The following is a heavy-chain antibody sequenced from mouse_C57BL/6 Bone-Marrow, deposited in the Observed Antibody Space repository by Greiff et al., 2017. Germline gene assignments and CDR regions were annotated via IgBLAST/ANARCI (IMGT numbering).Heavy chain of an antibody. CDR3: ESEGIYDGYGAWFAY. CDR2: IDPSDSYT. CDR1: GYTFTSYW. D-gene: IGHD2-3*01. Sequence: QVQLQQPGAELVKPGASVKLSCKASGYTFTSYWMQWVKQRPGQGLEWIGEIDPSDSYTNYNQKFKGKATLTVDTSSSAAYMQLSSLTSEDSAVYYCESEGIYDGYGAWFAYWGQGTLVTVSA. V-gene: IGHV1-50*01. J-gene: IGHJ3*01.